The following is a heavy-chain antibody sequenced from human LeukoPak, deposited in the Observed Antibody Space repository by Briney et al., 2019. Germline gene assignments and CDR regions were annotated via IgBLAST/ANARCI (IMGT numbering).Heavy chain of an antibody. CDR3: ARWERFDAFDI. D-gene: IGHD1-1*01. CDR2: IYHSGST. CDR1: GYSISSGYY. V-gene: IGHV4-38-2*02. J-gene: IGHJ3*02. Sequence: PSETLSLTCTVSGYSISSGYYWGWIRQPPGRGLEWIGSIYHSGSTYYNPSLKSRVTISVDTSKNQFSLKLSSVTAADTAVYYCARWERFDAFDIWGQGTMVTVSS.